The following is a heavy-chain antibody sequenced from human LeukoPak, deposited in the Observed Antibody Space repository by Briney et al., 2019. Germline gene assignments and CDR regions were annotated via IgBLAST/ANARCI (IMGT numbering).Heavy chain of an antibody. D-gene: IGHD3-10*01. CDR3: ARGGSGSCFSWLDP. Sequence: GASVKVFCKASGYTFTGYYIHWVPQAPGQGLECMGWINPNSGGTNYAQKFRGRVTMTRDTSISTAYMELSRLRSDDTAVYYCARGGSGSCFSWLDPWGQGTLVTVSS. CDR1: GYTFTGYY. V-gene: IGHV1-2*02. CDR2: INPNSGGT. J-gene: IGHJ5*02.